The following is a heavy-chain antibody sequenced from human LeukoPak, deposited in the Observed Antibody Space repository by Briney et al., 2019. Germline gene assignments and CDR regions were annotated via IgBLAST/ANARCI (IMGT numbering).Heavy chain of an antibody. Sequence: GASVKVSCKPSGYGFSGYYMHWVRQAPGQGLEWRGRIYPNNGDTYQSDKFQGRVTMTRDTSISTAYMELTRLRSDDTAVYYCARDRIAGTRGDYGMDVWGQGTTVTVSS. CDR1: GYGFSGYY. CDR2: IYPNNGDT. D-gene: IGHD1-1*01. CDR3: ARDRIAGTRGDYGMDV. J-gene: IGHJ6*02. V-gene: IGHV1-2*06.